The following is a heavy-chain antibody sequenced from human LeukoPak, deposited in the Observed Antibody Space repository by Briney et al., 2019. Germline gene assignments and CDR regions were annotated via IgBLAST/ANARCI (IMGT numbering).Heavy chain of an antibody. J-gene: IGHJ1*01. CDR1: GGSISIYY. V-gene: IGHV4-59*01. CDR2: IYYSGST. CDR3: ARGYSSWNP. Sequence: SETLSLTCTVSGGSISIYYWSWIRQPPGQGLEWIGYIYYSGSTNYNPSLKSRVTISVDTSKNQFSLKLSSVTAADTAVYYCARGYSSWNPWGQGTLVTVSS. D-gene: IGHD6-13*01.